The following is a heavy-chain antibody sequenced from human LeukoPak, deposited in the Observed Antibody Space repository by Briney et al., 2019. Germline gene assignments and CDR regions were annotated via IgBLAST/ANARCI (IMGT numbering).Heavy chain of an antibody. J-gene: IGHJ6*04. CDR1: GFNFGSYS. V-gene: IGHV3-21*06. CDR3: ARHKAYCRKFNCQAYISI. Sequence: GGSLRLSCAGSGFNFGSYSMEWVRQAPGKGLEWVASMDSSSAYIYYADSVKGRFTISRDNAKNSLYLQMDSLRAEDTAVYYCARHKAYCRKFNCQAYISIWGKGTTVTVSS. CDR2: MDSSSAYI. D-gene: IGHD2-21*01.